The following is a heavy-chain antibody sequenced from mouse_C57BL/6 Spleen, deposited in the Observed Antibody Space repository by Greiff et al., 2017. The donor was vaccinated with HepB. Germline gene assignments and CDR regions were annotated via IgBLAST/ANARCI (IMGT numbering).Heavy chain of an antibody. CDR2: INPNNGGT. J-gene: IGHJ3*01. D-gene: IGHD2-4*01. CDR3: ARSGYYDYDGGAWFAY. CDR1: GYTFTDYY. Sequence: VQLQQSGPELVKPGASVKISCKASGYTFTDYYMNWVKQSHGKSLEWIGDINPNNGGTSYNQKFKGKATLTVDKSSSTAYMELRSLTSEDSAVYYCARSGYYDYDGGAWFAYWGQGTLVTVSA. V-gene: IGHV1-26*01.